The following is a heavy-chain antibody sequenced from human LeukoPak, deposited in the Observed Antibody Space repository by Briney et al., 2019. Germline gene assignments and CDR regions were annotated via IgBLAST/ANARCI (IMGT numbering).Heavy chain of an antibody. Sequence: GGSLRLSCAASGFTVSSYGMHWVCQAPGKGLEWVAVISYDGSNKYYADSVKGRFTISRDNSKNTLYLQMNSLRAEDTAVYYCAKVGDDSSGYYLGPYFDYWGQGTLVTVSS. J-gene: IGHJ4*02. CDR2: ISYDGSNK. D-gene: IGHD3-22*01. CDR3: AKVGDDSSGYYLGPYFDY. CDR1: GFTVSSYG. V-gene: IGHV3-30*18.